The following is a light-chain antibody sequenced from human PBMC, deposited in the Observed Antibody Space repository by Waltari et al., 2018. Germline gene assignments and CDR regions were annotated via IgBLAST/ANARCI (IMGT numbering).Light chain of an antibody. J-gene: IGKJ2*01. CDR2: GAS. V-gene: IGKV3-20*01. Sequence: EIVLTQSPGTLSLSPGERATLSCRASQSVSSSYLAWYQHKPGQAPRLLIYGASSRATGIPDRFRGSGSGTDFTLTISRLEPEDFAVYYCQQYGSSTGYTFGQGTKLEIK. CDR3: QQYGSSTGYT. CDR1: QSVSSSY.